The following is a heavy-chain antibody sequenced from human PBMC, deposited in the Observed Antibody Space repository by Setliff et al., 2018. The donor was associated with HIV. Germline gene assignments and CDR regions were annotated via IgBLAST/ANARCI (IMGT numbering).Heavy chain of an antibody. CDR1: GGTFSSYT. CDR3: ATDLSGSYWYYFDY. Sequence: SVKVSCKASGGTFSSYTISWVRQAPGQGLEWMGRIIPILGIANYAQKFQGRVTMTEDTSTDTAYMELSSLRSEDTAVYYCATDLSGSYWYYFDYWGQGTLVTVSS. CDR2: IIPILGIA. D-gene: IGHD1-26*01. V-gene: IGHV1-69*04. J-gene: IGHJ4*02.